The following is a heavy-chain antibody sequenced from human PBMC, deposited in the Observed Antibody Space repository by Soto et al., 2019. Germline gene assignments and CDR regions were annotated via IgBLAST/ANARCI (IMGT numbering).Heavy chain of an antibody. J-gene: IGHJ5*02. V-gene: IGHV3-74*03. CDR3: ARVASGSYDWFDP. CDR1: KFTFSRYW. Sequence: EVQLVESGGGLVQPGGSLRLSCAASKFTFSRYWMDWVRQPQGKGLMWVSRINTDGSRTTYAESVKGRFSISRDNAKNTVFLDMNSLRAEDTAVYYCARVASGSYDWFDPWGQGTLVSVSS. CDR2: INTDGSRT. D-gene: IGHD1-26*01.